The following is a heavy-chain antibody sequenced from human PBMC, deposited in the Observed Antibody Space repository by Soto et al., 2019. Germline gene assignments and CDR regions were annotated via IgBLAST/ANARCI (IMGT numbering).Heavy chain of an antibody. J-gene: IGHJ6*02. CDR1: GGSFSGYY. CDR3: ARAGSSWTYYYYYGMDV. CDR2: INHSGST. Sequence: QVQLQQWGAGLLKPSETLSLTCAVYGGSFSGYYWSWIRQPPGKGLEWIGEINHSGSTNYNPYLKRRVPISVDTSKTQFSRKLSPVTAADTAVYYCARAGSSWTYYYYYGMDVWGQGTTVTVSS. D-gene: IGHD6-13*01. V-gene: IGHV4-34*01.